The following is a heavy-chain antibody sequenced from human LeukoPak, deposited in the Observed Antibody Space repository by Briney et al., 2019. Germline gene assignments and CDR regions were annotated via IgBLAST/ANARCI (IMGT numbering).Heavy chain of an antibody. CDR3: ARRSDLSLDY. CDR1: RYSFTSYW. J-gene: IGHJ4*02. CDR2: IYPGNSDT. Sequence: GESLKISCKGSRYSFTSYWIGWVRQMPGKGLEWMGIIYPGNSDTRYSPSFQGQVTIPADKSISTAYLQWSSLKASDTAMYYCARRSDLSLDYWGQGTLVTVSS. D-gene: IGHD3/OR15-3a*01. V-gene: IGHV5-51*01.